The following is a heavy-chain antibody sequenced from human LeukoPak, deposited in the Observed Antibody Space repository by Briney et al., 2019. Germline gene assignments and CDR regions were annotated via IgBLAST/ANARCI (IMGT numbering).Heavy chain of an antibody. CDR2: INPNSGGT. D-gene: IGHD1-26*01. J-gene: IGHJ4*02. CDR3: ARFLWSSGSPDDY. Sequence: GSVKVSCKASGYTFTGYYMHWVRQAPGQGREWMGWINPNSGGTNYAQKFQGRVTMTRDTSISTAYMELSRLRSDDTAVYYCARFLWSSGSPDDYWGQGTLVTVSS. CDR1: GYTFTGYY. V-gene: IGHV1-2*02.